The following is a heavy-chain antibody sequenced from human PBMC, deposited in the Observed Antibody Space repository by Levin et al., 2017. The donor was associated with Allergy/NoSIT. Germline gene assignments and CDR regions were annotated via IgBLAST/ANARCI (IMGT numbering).Heavy chain of an antibody. D-gene: IGHD4-17*01. CDR3: ARGDGDYQGYYYYYMDV. CDR2: IYYTGTT. J-gene: IGHJ6*03. V-gene: IGHV4-59*02. CDR1: GGSVSSYY. Sequence: SCTVSGGSVSSYYWSWVRQPPGKGLEWIASIYYTGTTIFNPSLKSRVTISVDTSKNLFSLRLTSVTAADTALYYCARGDGDYQGYYYYYMDVWGKGTTVTVSS.